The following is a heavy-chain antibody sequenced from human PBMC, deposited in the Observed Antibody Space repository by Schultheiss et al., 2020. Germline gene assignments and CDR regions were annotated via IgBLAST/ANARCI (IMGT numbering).Heavy chain of an antibody. CDR1: GFTVTSNY. CDR3: ARDEYSSPIAY. Sequence: GGSLRLSCAASGFTVTSNYMNWVRQAPGKGLEWVSSISSSSSYIYYADSVKGRFTISRDNAKNSLYLDMNSLRAEDTAVYYCARDEYSSPIAYWGQGTLVTVSS. V-gene: IGHV3-21*01. CDR2: ISSSSSYI. J-gene: IGHJ4*02. D-gene: IGHD6-6*01.